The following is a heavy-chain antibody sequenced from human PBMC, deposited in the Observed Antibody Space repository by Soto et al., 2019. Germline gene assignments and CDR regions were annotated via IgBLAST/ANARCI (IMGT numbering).Heavy chain of an antibody. D-gene: IGHD3-9*01. J-gene: IGHJ6*02. CDR2: IWYDGSNK. Sequence: PGGSLRLSCAASGFTFSSYGMHWVRQAPGKGLEWVAVIWYDGSNKYYADSVRGRFTISRDNSKNTLYLQMNSLRAEDTAVYYCAGDKSDWLGLPGGMDVWGQGPTVTVSS. CDR1: GFTFSSYG. V-gene: IGHV3-33*01. CDR3: AGDKSDWLGLPGGMDV.